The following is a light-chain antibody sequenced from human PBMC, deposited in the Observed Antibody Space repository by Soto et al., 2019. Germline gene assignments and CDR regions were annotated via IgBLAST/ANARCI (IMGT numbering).Light chain of an antibody. Sequence: EIVLTQSPGTLPLSPGERATLSCRASQSVSSNYLVWYQQKPGQAPRPLIYGASSRATGIPDRFRGSGSGTDFTLTISRLEPEDFAVYYCQQYANSPFTFGQGTTLEIK. CDR1: QSVSSNY. V-gene: IGKV3-20*01. CDR2: GAS. J-gene: IGKJ2*01. CDR3: QQYANSPFT.